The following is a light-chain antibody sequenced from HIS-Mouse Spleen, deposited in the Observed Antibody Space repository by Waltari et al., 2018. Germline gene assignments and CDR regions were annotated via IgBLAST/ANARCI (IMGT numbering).Light chain of an antibody. CDR2: GAS. J-gene: IGKJ1*01. CDR1: QSVSSSY. CDR3: QQYGSSPPWP. V-gene: IGKV3-20*01. Sequence: EIVLTQSPGTLSLSPGERATLSCRASQSVSSSYLAWYQQKPGQAPRLLIYGASSRATVIPDRFSGSGSGTDLTLTISRLEPEDFAVYYCQQYGSSPPWPFGQGTKVEIK.